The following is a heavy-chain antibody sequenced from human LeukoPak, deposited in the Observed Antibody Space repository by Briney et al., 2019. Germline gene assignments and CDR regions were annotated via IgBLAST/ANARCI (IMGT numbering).Heavy chain of an antibody. CDR2: INHSGST. CDR1: GGSFSGYY. CDR3: AREVGWKKSFDP. Sequence: SETLSLTCAVYGGSFSGYYWSWIRQPPGKGLEWIGEINHSGSTNYNPSLKSRVTISVDTSKNQFSLKLSSVTAADTAVYYCAREVGWKKSFDPWGQGTLVTVSS. J-gene: IGHJ5*02. V-gene: IGHV4-34*01. D-gene: IGHD1-1*01.